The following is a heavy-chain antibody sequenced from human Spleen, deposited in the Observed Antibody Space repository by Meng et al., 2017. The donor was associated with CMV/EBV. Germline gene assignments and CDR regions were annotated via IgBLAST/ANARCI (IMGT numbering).Heavy chain of an antibody. CDR3: ARGSGSSGYYPDY. CDR1: GFTFSSYS. Sequence: GGSLRLSCAASGFTFSSYSMNWVRQAPGKGLEWVSSISGSSSYIYYADSVKGRFTISRDNAKNSLYLQMNSLRAEDTAVYYCARGSGSSGYYPDYWGQGTLVTVSS. CDR2: ISGSSSYI. V-gene: IGHV3-21*01. J-gene: IGHJ4*02. D-gene: IGHD3-22*01.